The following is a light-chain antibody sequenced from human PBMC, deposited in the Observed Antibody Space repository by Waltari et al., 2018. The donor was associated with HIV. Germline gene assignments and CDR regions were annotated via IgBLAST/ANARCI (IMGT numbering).Light chain of an antibody. V-gene: IGKV1-8*01. CDR2: SSS. Sequence: AIHMTQSPSSLSASTGDRIVISCRASQDIGTYLAWYQHKPGKDPELLISSSSTLESGVPSRFAGSGSGTDFTLTISCLQSEDFATYYCQQYYDSPQTFGQGTKLEIK. CDR3: QQYYDSPQT. J-gene: IGKJ2*01. CDR1: QDIGTY.